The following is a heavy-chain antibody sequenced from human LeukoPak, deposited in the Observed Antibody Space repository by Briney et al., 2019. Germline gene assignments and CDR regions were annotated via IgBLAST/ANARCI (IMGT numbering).Heavy chain of an antibody. CDR3: ATGVFGSGGNHY. V-gene: IGHV1-2*06. CDR2: INPNSGDT. Sequence: GASVKVSCKTSGYTFTGYYVHWVRQAPGQGLEWMGRINPNSGDTNYAQKFQGRVTMTEDTSTDTAYMELSSLRSEDTAVYYCATGVFGSGGNHYWGQETLVTVSS. D-gene: IGHD4-23*01. J-gene: IGHJ4*02. CDR1: GYTFTGYY.